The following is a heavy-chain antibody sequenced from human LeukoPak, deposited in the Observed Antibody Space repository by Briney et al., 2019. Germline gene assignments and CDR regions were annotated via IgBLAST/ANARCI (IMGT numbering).Heavy chain of an antibody. J-gene: IGHJ4*02. CDR2: ISTTSTYI. Sequence: GGSLRLSCAASGFTFSGSAMHWVRQASGKGLEWVSSISTTSTYIFYADSLKGRFTISRDNAKNSVYLQMNSLRPEDTAVYYCSRDRLGGLDYWGQGTLVTVSS. CDR3: SRDRLGGLDY. V-gene: IGHV3-21*01. CDR1: GFTFSGSA. D-gene: IGHD5-12*01.